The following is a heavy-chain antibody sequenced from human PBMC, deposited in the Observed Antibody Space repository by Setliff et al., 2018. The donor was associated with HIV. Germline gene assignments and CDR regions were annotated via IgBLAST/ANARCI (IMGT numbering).Heavy chain of an antibody. Sequence: LSLSCAASGFTFSNYAMHWVRQAPGKGLEWVAVISYDGSNKYYADSVKGRFTISRDNSKNTLYLQMNGLRAEDTAVYYCARSVIGYYYYGMDVWGQGTLVTVSS. CDR3: ARSVIGYYYYGMDV. J-gene: IGHJ6*02. V-gene: IGHV3-30*04. CDR1: GFTFSNYA. CDR2: ISYDGSNK. D-gene: IGHD3-10*01.